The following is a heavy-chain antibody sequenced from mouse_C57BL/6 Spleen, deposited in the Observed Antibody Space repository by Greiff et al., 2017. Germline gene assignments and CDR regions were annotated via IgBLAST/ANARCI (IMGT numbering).Heavy chain of an antibody. CDR3: ARAGGSSYWYFDV. V-gene: IGHV1-52*01. CDR2: IDPSDSET. D-gene: IGHD1-1*01. CDR1: GYTFTSYW. J-gene: IGHJ1*03. Sequence: QVQLQQPGAELVRPGSSVKLSCKASGYTFTSYWMHWVKQRPIQGLEWIGNIDPSDSETHYNQKFKDKATLTVDKSSRTAYMQLSSLTSEDSAVYYCARAGGSSYWYFDVWGTGTTVTVSS.